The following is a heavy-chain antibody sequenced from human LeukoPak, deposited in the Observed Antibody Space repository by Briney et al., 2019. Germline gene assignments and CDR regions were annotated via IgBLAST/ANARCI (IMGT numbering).Heavy chain of an antibody. CDR1: GGSISSYY. J-gene: IGHJ6*03. V-gene: IGHV4-59*01. Sequence: PSETLSLTCTVSGGSISSYYWSWIRQPPGKGLEWIGYIYYSGSTNYNPSLKSRVTISVATSKNQFSLKLSSVTAADTAVYYCARVESSSWGLNYYYYYMDVWGKGTTVTVPS. CDR2: IYYSGST. D-gene: IGHD6-13*01. CDR3: ARVESSSWGLNYYYYYMDV.